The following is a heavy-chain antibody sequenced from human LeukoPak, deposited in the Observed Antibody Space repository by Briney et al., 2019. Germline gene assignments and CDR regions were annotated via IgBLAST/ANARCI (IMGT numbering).Heavy chain of an antibody. V-gene: IGHV1-2*02. CDR3: ARDLKFLVGWFDP. CDR1: GYTFTGYY. J-gene: IGHJ5*02. D-gene: IGHD2-2*01. Sequence: ASVKVSCKASGYTFTGYYMHWVRQAPGQGLEWMGWINPNSGGTNYAQKFQGRVTMTRDTSISTAYMELSRLRSDDTAVYYCARDLKFLVGWFDPWGQGTLVTVSS. CDR2: INPNSGGT.